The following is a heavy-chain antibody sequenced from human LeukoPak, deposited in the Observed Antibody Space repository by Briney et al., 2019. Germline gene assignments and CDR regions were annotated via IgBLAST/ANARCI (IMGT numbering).Heavy chain of an antibody. CDR1: GFTFSSYW. CDR3: AKEKRLTIFGVVFNFEVYWFDP. CDR2: ISGSGGST. Sequence: GGSLRLSCAASGFTFSSYWMSWVRQAPGKGLEWVSAISGSGGSTYYADSVKDRFTISRDNSKNTLYLQMNSLRAEDTAVYYCAKEKRLTIFGVVFNFEVYWFDPWGQGTLVTVSS. J-gene: IGHJ5*02. D-gene: IGHD3-3*01. V-gene: IGHV3-23*01.